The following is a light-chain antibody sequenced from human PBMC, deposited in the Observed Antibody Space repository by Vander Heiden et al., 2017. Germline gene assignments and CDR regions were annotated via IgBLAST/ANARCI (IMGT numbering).Light chain of an antibody. J-gene: IGKJ2*01. Sequence: DIQMTQSPSTLSASVGDRDTITCRASQSISSWLAWYQQKPGKAPKVLIYKASSLESGVPSRFSGSGSGTEFTLTISSLQPDDFATYYCQQYNSYSLFTFGQGTKLAIK. CDR3: QQYNSYSLFT. V-gene: IGKV1-5*03. CDR2: KAS. CDR1: QSISSW.